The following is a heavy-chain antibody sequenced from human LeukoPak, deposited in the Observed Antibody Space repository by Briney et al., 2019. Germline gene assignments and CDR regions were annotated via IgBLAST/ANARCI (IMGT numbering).Heavy chain of an antibody. Sequence: SETLSLTCAVYGGSFSGYYWSWIRQPPGKGLEWIGEINHSGSTNYNSSLKSRVTISVDTSKNQFSLKLNSVTAADTAVYYCATRPDIAATGPGWFDPWGQGTLVTVSS. V-gene: IGHV4-34*01. CDR3: ATRPDIAATGPGWFDP. CDR1: GGSFSGYY. J-gene: IGHJ5*02. D-gene: IGHD6-13*01. CDR2: INHSGST.